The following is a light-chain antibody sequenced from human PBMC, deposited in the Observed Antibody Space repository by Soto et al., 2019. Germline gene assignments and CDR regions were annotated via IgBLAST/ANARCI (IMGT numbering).Light chain of an antibody. CDR3: QQYNIWPPYT. Sequence: EIVMTQSQATLSVSPGERATLYCKASQRISSNLARYQQKPGQPPRLLLYGASTRATGIPARFSGTGSGTEFTLTSSGLQSEDFALYYCQQYNIWPPYTFGQGTKLEI. V-gene: IGKV3-15*01. J-gene: IGKJ2*01. CDR2: GAS. CDR1: QRISSN.